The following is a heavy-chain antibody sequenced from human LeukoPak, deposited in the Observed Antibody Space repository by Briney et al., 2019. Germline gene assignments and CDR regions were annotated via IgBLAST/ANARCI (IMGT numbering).Heavy chain of an antibody. D-gene: IGHD7-27*01. CDR3: ARTLTGDFDY. V-gene: IGHV1-69*13. Sequence: GASVKVSCKASGGTFSSYAISWVRQAPGQGLEWMGGIIPIFGTANYAQKFQGRVTITADESTSTAYMELSGLRSEDTAVYYCARTLTGDFDYWGQGTLVTVSS. CDR2: IIPIFGTA. J-gene: IGHJ4*02. CDR1: GGTFSSYA.